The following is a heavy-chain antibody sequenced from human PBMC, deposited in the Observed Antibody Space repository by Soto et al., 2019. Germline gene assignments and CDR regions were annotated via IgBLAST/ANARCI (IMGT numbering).Heavy chain of an antibody. CDR3: ARGPPISFSAARGPIWDY. J-gene: IGHJ4*02. V-gene: IGHV1-2*04. CDR2: INPNSGGT. D-gene: IGHD6-6*01. Sequence: QVQLVQSGAEVKKPGASVKVSCKASGYTFTDYYMHWVRQAPGQGLEWMGWINPNSGGTNYAQKFQDWVTMTRDTSISTAYMDLRRMKFDDTAVYYCARGPPISFSAARGPIWDYWGQGALVTVSS. CDR1: GYTFTDYY.